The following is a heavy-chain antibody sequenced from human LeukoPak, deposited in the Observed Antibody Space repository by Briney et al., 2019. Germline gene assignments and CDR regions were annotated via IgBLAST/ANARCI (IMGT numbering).Heavy chain of an antibody. D-gene: IGHD3-3*01. Sequence: GGSLRLSCAASGFTFSNAWMSWVRQARGKGLEWVGRIERKTDGCTTDYAAPVKGRFTISRDDSKNTLYLQMNSLKTEDTAVYYCTTDLGDYWSGYFFVGARPSDYWGQGTLVTVSS. CDR3: TTDLGDYWSGYFFVGARPSDY. CDR2: IERKTDGCTT. CDR1: GFTFSNAW. J-gene: IGHJ4*02. V-gene: IGHV3-15*04.